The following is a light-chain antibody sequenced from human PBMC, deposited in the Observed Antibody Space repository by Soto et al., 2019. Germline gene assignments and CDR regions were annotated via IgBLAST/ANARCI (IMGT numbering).Light chain of an antibody. J-gene: IGKJ2*01. CDR2: WAS. CDR1: QSVLYSSNKKNY. CDR3: QQYYTTPPYT. Sequence: DIVMTQSPDSLAVSLGERATINCKSSQSVLYSSNKKNYLAWYQQKPGQPPKLLIYWASTRESGIPDRFSGSGSGTDFTLTISSLQADDVAVYYCQQYYTTPPYTFGQGTQLEIK. V-gene: IGKV4-1*01.